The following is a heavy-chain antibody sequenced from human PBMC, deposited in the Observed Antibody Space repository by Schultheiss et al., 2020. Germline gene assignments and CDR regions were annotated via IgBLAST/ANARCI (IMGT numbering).Heavy chain of an antibody. CDR1: GFTFGDYA. V-gene: IGHV3-23*01. J-gene: IGHJ4*02. D-gene: IGHD6-19*01. CDR3: AKDPFARIAVAGTW. Sequence: GGSLRLSCAASGFTFGDYAMHWVRQAPGKGLEWVSAISGSGGSTYYADSVKGRFTISRDNSKNTLYLQMNSLRAEDTAVYYCAKDPFARIAVAGTWWGLGTLVTVSS. CDR2: ISGSGGST.